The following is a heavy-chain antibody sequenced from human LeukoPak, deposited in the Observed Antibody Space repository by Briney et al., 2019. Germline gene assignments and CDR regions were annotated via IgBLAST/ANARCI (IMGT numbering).Heavy chain of an antibody. V-gene: IGHV3-30*02. Sequence: PGGSLRLSCAASGFTFSSYGMHWARQTPGKGLEWMAFIRYDGSNKYYADSVMGRFTISRDNSKNTLYLQMNSLGAEDTAVYYCARVFRPSLTVFIIRGAFDIWGQGTMVTVSS. D-gene: IGHD3-3*01. J-gene: IGHJ3*02. CDR2: IRYDGSNK. CDR3: ARVFRPSLTVFIIRGAFDI. CDR1: GFTFSSYG.